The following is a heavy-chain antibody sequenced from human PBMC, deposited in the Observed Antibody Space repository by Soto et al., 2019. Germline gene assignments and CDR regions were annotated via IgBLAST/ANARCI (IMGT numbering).Heavy chain of an antibody. CDR3: ARGGWEGYCSGGSCARGIDY. CDR2: INPNSGGT. D-gene: IGHD2-15*01. CDR1: VYTFTVYY. Sequence: ASVKVSCTASVYTFTVYYIHWVRQAPGQGLEWMGWINPNSGGTNYAQKFQGWVTMTRDTSISTAYMELSRLRSDDTAVYYCARGGWEGYCSGGSCARGIDYWGQGTLVTVSS. V-gene: IGHV1-2*04. J-gene: IGHJ4*02.